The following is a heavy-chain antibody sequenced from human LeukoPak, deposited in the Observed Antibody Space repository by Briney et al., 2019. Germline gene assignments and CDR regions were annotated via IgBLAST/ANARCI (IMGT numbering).Heavy chain of an antibody. CDR2: INPNSGGT. J-gene: IGHJ6*03. CDR3: ARGIRDSDFMDYYYYYMDV. CDR1: GYTFTCYY. V-gene: IGHV1-2*02. D-gene: IGHD1-26*01. Sequence: GASVKVSCKASGYTFTCYYMHWVRQAPGQGLEWMGWINPNSGGTNYAQKFQGRVTMTRDTSISTAYMELSRLRSDDTAVYYCARGIRDSDFMDYYYYYMDVWGKGTTVTVSS.